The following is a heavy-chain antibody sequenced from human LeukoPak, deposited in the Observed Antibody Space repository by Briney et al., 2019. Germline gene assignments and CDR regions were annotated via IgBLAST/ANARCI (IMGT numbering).Heavy chain of an antibody. CDR2: IRNKANSYTT. J-gene: IGHJ4*02. V-gene: IGHV3-72*01. CDR1: GFTFSDYY. Sequence: GGSLRLSCAASGFTFSDYYMDWVRQAPGKGLEWVGRIRNKANSYTTEYAASVKGRFTISRDDSESSLYLQMNSLRTEDTAVYYCARGGSSTWYNYWGRGTLVTVSS. CDR3: ARGGSSTWYNY. D-gene: IGHD6-13*01.